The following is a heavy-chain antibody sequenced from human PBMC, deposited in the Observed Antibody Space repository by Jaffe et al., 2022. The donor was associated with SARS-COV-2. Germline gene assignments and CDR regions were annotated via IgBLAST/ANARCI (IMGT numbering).Heavy chain of an antibody. D-gene: IGHD3-22*01. CDR1: GFSLSTSGMC. CDR2: IDWDDDK. Sequence: QVTLRESGPALVKPTQTLTLTCTFSGFSLSTSGMCVSWIRQPPGKALEWLALIDWDDDKYYSTSLKTRLTISKDTSKNQVVLTMTNMDPVDTATYYCARIREVYYYDSSGYWAGAFDIWGQGTMVTVSS. V-gene: IGHV2-70*01. CDR3: ARIREVYYYDSSGYWAGAFDI. J-gene: IGHJ3*02.